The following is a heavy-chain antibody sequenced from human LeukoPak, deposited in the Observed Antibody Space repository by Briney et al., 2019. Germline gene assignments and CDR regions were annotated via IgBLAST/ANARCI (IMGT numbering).Heavy chain of an antibody. CDR3: ARDPLRFLESPLVMDV. V-gene: IGHV3-11*04. CDR1: GFTFSDYC. J-gene: IGHJ6*03. D-gene: IGHD3-3*01. Sequence: GGSLRLSCAASGFTFSDYCMSWIRQAPGKGLEWVSYISSSGSTIYYADSVKGRFTISRDNAKNSLYLQMNSLRAEDTAVYYCARDPLRFLESPLVMDVWGKGTTVTVSS. CDR2: ISSSGSTI.